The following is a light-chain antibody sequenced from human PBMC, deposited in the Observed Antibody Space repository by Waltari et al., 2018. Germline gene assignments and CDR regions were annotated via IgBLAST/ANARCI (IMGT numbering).Light chain of an antibody. J-gene: IGLJ7*01. CDR2: AVV. V-gene: IGLV2-11*01. CDR3: CSYAGSYTFV. Sequence: QSALTQPRSVSGSPGQSVTISCSGHSSDVGNSNSVSWYPQHPGTAPKLLIYAVVKRPSGVPERFSGSKSGNTASLTISGLQTEDEGDYYCCSYAGSYTFVFGGGTQLTVL. CDR1: SSDVGNSNS.